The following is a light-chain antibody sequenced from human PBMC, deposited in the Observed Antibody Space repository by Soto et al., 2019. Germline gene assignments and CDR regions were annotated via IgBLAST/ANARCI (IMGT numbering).Light chain of an antibody. CDR2: DAS. CDR3: QQRSNWPSIT. V-gene: IGKV3-11*01. CDR1: QSISGSY. Sequence: EIVLTQSPGTLSLSPGEGATLSCRASQSISGSYLAWYQQKPGQAPRLLIYDASNRATGIPARFSGSGSGTDFTLTINSLEPEDSAVYYCQQRSNWPSITFGQGTRLEIK. J-gene: IGKJ5*01.